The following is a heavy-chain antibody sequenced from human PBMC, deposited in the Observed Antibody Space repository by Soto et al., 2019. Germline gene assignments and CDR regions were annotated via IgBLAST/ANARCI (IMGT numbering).Heavy chain of an antibody. J-gene: IGHJ4*02. CDR1: GFTFSSYG. CDR2: ISYDGSDK. CDR3: AKDNPAVDY. V-gene: IGHV3-30*18. Sequence: QVQLVESGGGVVQPGRSLRLSCAASGFTFSSYGMHWVRQGPGKGLEWVAMISYDGSDKYYADSVKGRFTISRDNSKNTLLLQMNALTCEDTALYYCAKDNPAVDYWGQGALVTVSS.